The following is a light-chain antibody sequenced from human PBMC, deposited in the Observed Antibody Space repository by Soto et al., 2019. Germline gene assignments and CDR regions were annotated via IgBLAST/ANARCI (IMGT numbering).Light chain of an antibody. Sequence: QSVLTQPASVSGSPGQSITISCTGISSYVGTHDLVSWYQQHPGKAPKLMVYEVTKRPSGVSNRFSGSKSGTSATLGITGFRTGDEADYYCGSWDSSLSAYVFGTGTKVTVL. CDR3: GSWDSSLSAYV. CDR1: SSYVGTHDL. CDR2: EVT. V-gene: IGLV2-14*02. J-gene: IGLJ1*01.